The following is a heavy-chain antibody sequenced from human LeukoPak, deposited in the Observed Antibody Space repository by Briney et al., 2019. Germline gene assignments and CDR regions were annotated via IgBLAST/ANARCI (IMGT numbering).Heavy chain of an antibody. CDR1: GGSISPYY. CDR3: ARSTGSTMFIDY. CDR2: IYYSGNT. Sequence: SETLSLTCTVSGGSISPYYWNWIRQPPGKGLEWLGYIYYSGNTEYNTSLKSRVAMSVDTSKNQFSLRLSSVTAADTAVYYCARSTGSTMFIDYWGQGTLVTASS. J-gene: IGHJ4*02. D-gene: IGHD3-10*02. V-gene: IGHV4-59*01.